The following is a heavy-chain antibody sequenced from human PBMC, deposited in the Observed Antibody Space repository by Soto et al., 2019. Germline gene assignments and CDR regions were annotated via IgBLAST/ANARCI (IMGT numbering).Heavy chain of an antibody. CDR2: IYYSGST. CDR3: ARASPPDYDILTGPPVYFDY. Sequence: QVQLQESGPGLVKPSQTLSLTCTVSGGSISSGGYYWSWIRQHPGKGLEWIGYIYYSGSTYYNPSLKNRVTISVDTSKNQFSLKLSSVTAADTAVYYCARASPPDYDILTGPPVYFDYWGQGTLVTVSS. V-gene: IGHV4-31*03. CDR1: GGSISSGGYY. D-gene: IGHD3-9*01. J-gene: IGHJ4*02.